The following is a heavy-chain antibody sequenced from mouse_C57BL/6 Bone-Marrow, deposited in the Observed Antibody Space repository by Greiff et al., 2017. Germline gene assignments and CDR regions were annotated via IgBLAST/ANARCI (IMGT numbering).Heavy chain of an antibody. Sequence: EVQLQQSGPVLVKPGASVKMSCKASGYTFTDYYMNWVKQSHGKSLEWIGVINPYNGGTSYNQKFKGKATLTVDKSSSTAYMELNSLTSEDSAVYYCARRCYYGNYLYYAMDYWGQGTSVTVSS. D-gene: IGHD2-1*01. V-gene: IGHV1-19*01. CDR3: ARRCYYGNYLYYAMDY. J-gene: IGHJ4*01. CDR2: INPYNGGT. CDR1: GYTFTDYY.